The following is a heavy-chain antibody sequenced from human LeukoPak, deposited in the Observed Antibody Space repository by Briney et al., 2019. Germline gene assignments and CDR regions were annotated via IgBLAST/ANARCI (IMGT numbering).Heavy chain of an antibody. CDR3: AKHYDSSGYYPFDY. J-gene: IGHJ4*02. CDR1: GFIFNNYA. V-gene: IGHV3-23*01. CDR2: ISGSGAST. D-gene: IGHD3-22*01. Sequence: GGSLRLSCAASGFIFNNYAMSWVRQAPGKGLEWVSAISGSGASTYYADSVKSRFTISRDNSKNTLHLQMNSLRVEDTAVYYCAKHYDSSGYYPFDYWGQGTLVTVSS.